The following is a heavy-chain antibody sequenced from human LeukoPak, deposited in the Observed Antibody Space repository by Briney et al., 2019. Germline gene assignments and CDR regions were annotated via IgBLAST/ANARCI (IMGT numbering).Heavy chain of an antibody. J-gene: IGHJ5*02. V-gene: IGHV3-21*01. D-gene: IGHD6-19*01. CDR3: ASAGYSSGWQDNWFDP. CDR1: GFTFSSYS. Sequence: GGFLRLSCAASGFTFSSYSMSWVRQAPGKGLEWVSSISSSSSYIYYADSVKGRFTISRDNAKNSLYLQMNSLRAEDTAVYYCASAGYSSGWQDNWFDPWGQGTLVTVSS. CDR2: ISSSSSYI.